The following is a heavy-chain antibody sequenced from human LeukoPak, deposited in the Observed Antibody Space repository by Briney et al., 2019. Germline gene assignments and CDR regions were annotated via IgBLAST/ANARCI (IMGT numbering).Heavy chain of an antibody. Sequence: GGSLRLTCVVSGFNFNNHEMNWVRQAPGKGLEWVATIKKDGGQYYVDSVKGRFIISRDNAKNSLDLQMNNLRAEDTAVYSCARGPDYGDRLDYFDYWGQGTLVTVSS. CDR2: IKKDGGQ. CDR1: GFNFNNHE. CDR3: ARGPDYGDRLDYFDY. V-gene: IGHV3-7*01. J-gene: IGHJ4*02. D-gene: IGHD4-17*01.